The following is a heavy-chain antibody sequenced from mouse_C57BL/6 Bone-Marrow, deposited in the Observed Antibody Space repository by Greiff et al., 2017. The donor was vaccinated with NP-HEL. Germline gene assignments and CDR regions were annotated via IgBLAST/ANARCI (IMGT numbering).Heavy chain of an antibody. D-gene: IGHD2-2*01. Sequence: VKLMESGAELVKPGASVKISCKASGYAFSSYWMNWVQQRPGKGLEWIGQIYPGAGDTNYNGKFKGKATLTADKSSSTAYMQLSSLTSEDSAVYFCARRGWLRRKYWYFDVWGTGTTVTVSS. V-gene: IGHV1-80*01. CDR2: IYPGAGDT. CDR3: ARRGWLRRKYWYFDV. CDR1: GYAFSSYW. J-gene: IGHJ1*03.